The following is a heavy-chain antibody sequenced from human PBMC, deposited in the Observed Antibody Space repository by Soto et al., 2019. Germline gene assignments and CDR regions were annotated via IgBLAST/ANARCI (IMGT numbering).Heavy chain of an antibody. J-gene: IGHJ6*03. D-gene: IGHD3-3*01. CDR1: GYTFTGYY. CDR3: ARESLPPTIFGVVKRAYYYMDV. V-gene: IGHV1-2*04. CDR2: INPNSGGT. Sequence: ASVKVSCKASGYTFTGYYMHWVRQAPGQGLEWMGWINPNSGGTNYAQKFQGWVTMTRDTSISTAYMELSRLRSDDTAVYYCARESLPPTIFGVVKRAYYYMDVWGKGTTVTVSS.